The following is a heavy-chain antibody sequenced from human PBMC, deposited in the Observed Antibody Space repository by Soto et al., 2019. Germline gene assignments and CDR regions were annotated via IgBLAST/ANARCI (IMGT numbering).Heavy chain of an antibody. D-gene: IGHD6-6*01. CDR3: ARSVGSSRDY. V-gene: IGHV3-48*02. J-gene: IGHJ4*02. CDR2: ISSSSNTI. CDR1: GFTFSSYS. Sequence: GGSLRLSCVASGFTFSSYSLNWVRQAPGKGLEWVSYISSSSNTIYYADSVKGRFTISRDNAKNSLYLQMNSLRDEDTAVYFCARSVGSSRDYWGQGTLVIVSS.